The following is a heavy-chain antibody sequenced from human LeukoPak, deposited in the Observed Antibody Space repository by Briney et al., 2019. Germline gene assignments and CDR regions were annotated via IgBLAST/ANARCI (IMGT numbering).Heavy chain of an antibody. CDR1: GFTFNIYA. CDR3: AKDSIDHNGVYDAFDV. D-gene: IGHD1-1*01. V-gene: IGHV3-23*01. Sequence: QPGGSLRLSCAASGFTFNIYAMSWVRQTPGKGLEWVSTIGNTETYYADSVKGRFTISRDNSRNTLYLHMKSLRAEDTAMYSCAKDSIDHNGVYDAFDVWGQGTMVTVSS. J-gene: IGHJ3*01. CDR2: IGNTET.